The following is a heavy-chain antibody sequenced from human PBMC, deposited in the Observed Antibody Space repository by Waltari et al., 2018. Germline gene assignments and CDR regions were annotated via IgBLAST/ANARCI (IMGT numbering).Heavy chain of an antibody. CDR3: ASGGSGRGYCSSTSCYDDAFDI. CDR2: INHRGST. Sequence: QVQLQQWGAGLLKPSETLSLTCAVYGGSFSGYYWSWIRQPPGKGLEWIGEINHRGSTNYNPSLKSRVTISGDTSKNQFSLKLSSVTAADTAVYYCASGGSGRGYCSSTSCYDDAFDIWGQGTMVTVSS. D-gene: IGHD2-2*01. V-gene: IGHV4-34*01. J-gene: IGHJ3*02. CDR1: GGSFSGYY.